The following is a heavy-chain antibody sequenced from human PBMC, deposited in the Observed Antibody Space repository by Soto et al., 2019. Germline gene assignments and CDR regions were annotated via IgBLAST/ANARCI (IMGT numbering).Heavy chain of an antibody. J-gene: IGHJ4*02. D-gene: IGHD3-3*01. CDR1: GYTFTSYD. CDR3: ARGADFWRGYYVDY. CDR2: MKPNSGNT. Sequence: QVQLVQCGAEVKKPGASVKVSCKASGYTFTSYDINWVRQATGQGLEWMGWMKPNSGNTGYAQKFQGRVTMTRNTPIKKAYMELSSLRSKDTALYYWARGADFWRGYYVDYWGQGTRATVPS. V-gene: IGHV1-8*01.